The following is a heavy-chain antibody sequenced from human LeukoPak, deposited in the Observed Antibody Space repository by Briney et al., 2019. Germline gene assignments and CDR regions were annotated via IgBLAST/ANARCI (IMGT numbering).Heavy chain of an antibody. CDR1: GFSFSSFA. V-gene: IGHV3-23*01. Sequence: GGSLGLSCAASGFSFSSFAMTWVRQAPGKGLEWVSGIIDTGGATYYADSVKGRFTISRDNSKNTLFLQMNSLRAEDTAVYYCAKFNGHPTTNYYMDVWGEGTTVTVSS. J-gene: IGHJ6*04. D-gene: IGHD3-10*01. CDR3: AKFNGHPTTNYYMDV. CDR2: IIDTGGAT.